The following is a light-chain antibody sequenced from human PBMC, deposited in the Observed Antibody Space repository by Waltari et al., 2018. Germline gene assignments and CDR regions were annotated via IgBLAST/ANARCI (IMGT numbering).Light chain of an antibody. CDR1: VLAKKY. Sequence: SYELTQPSSVSVSPGQTARITCSGAVLAKKYARWFQQKPGRAPVLVIYKDTERPSGIPERFSGSTSGTTVTLTISGAQVEDEADYYCFSAADNNQVFGGGTKLTVL. V-gene: IGLV3-27*01. CDR2: KDT. CDR3: FSAADNNQV. J-gene: IGLJ3*02.